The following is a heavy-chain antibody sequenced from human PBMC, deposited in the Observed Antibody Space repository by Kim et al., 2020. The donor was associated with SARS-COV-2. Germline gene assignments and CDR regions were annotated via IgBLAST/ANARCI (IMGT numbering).Heavy chain of an antibody. CDR3: ARDHVMAHWYDGMDF. CDR1: GCTFSSYA. CDR2: IIPIFGTA. V-gene: IGHV1-69*13. J-gene: IGHJ6*02. D-gene: IGHD2-8*01. Sequence: SVKVSCKASGCTFSSYAISWVRQAPGQGLEWMGGIIPIFGTANYAQKFQGRVTMTADESTSTAYMELSSLRFEDTAVYYCARDHVMAHWYDGMDFWGQG.